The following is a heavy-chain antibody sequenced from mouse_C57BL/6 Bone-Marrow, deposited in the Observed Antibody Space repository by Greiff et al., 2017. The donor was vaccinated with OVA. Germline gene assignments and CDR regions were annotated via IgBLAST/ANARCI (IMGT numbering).Heavy chain of an antibody. CDR1: GYTFTDYN. V-gene: IGHV1-18*01. J-gene: IGHJ1*03. Sequence: VQLQQSGPELVKPGASVKIPCKASGYTFTDYNMDWVKQSHGKSLEWIGDINPTNGGTIYNQKFKGKATLTVAKSSSTAYMELRSLTSEDTAVYYCARDCYGSGHWYFDVWGTGTTVTVSS. CDR2: INPTNGGT. D-gene: IGHD1-1*01. CDR3: ARDCYGSGHWYFDV.